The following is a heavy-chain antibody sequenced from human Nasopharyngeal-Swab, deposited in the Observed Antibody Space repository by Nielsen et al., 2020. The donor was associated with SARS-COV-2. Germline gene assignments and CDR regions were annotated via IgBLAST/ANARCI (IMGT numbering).Heavy chain of an antibody. Sequence: GESLKISCQGSGYSFPTYWIGWVRQMPGKGLEWMGIIYPGDSDIRYSPSFQGQVTISADKSISTAYLQWSSLKASDTAIYYCVRQDTGMYKGALDIWGQGTMVTVSS. CDR1: GYSFPTYW. CDR2: IYPGDSDI. J-gene: IGHJ3*02. D-gene: IGHD5-18*01. CDR3: VRQDTGMYKGALDI. V-gene: IGHV5-51*01.